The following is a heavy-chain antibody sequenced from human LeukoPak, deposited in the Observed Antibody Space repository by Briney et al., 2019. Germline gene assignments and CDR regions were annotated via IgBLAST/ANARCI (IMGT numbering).Heavy chain of an antibody. Sequence: GGSLRLSCAASGFTFSSYSMHWVRQAPGKGLEWVAVISYGGSNKYYADSVKGRFTISRDNSKNTLYLQMNSLRAEDTAVYYCAKEGYGDYVAFDIWGQGTMVTVSS. J-gene: IGHJ3*02. CDR3: AKEGYGDYVAFDI. D-gene: IGHD4-17*01. CDR2: ISYGGSNK. V-gene: IGHV3-30*18. CDR1: GFTFSSYS.